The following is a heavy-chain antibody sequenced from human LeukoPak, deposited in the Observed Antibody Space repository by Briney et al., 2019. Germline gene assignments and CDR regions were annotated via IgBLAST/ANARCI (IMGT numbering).Heavy chain of an antibody. CDR1: GFTFGSYV. J-gene: IGHJ6*02. CDR3: ARELTGEAMNV. D-gene: IGHD7-27*01. CDR2: TSYDGGTR. V-gene: IGHV3-30-3*01. Sequence: PGRSLRLSCAASGFTFGSYVMHWVRQAPGQGLEWLAVTSYDGGTRYYAESVKGRFTISRDNSENTLYLQMNSLRAEDTAVYFCARELTGEAMNVWGQGTTVTVSS.